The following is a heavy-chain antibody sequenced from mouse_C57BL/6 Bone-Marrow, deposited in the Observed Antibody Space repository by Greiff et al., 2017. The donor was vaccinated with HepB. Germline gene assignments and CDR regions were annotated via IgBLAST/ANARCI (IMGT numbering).Heavy chain of an antibody. Sequence: QVQLQQSGPELVKPGASVKISCKASGYAFSSSWMNWVKQRPGKGLEWIGRIYPGDGDTNYNGKFKGKATLTADKSSSTAYMQLSSLTSEDSAVYFCARKDSSGYVLFAYWGQGTLVTVSA. V-gene: IGHV1-82*01. D-gene: IGHD3-2*02. J-gene: IGHJ3*01. CDR3: ARKDSSGYVLFAY. CDR1: GYAFSSSW. CDR2: IYPGDGDT.